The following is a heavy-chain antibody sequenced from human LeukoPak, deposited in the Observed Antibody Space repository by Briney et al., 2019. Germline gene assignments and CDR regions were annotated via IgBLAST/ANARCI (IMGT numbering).Heavy chain of an antibody. CDR2: FRPENDVP. Sequence: ASVRVSCKLSENRLTQLPVHWVRQAPGQGLEWVGGFRPENDVPVYAQKFQGRVAMTTDTSTDTAYMELWSLKSDDTAVYFCATLLDSFWSGHSVPPEDYWGQGTLVTVSS. J-gene: IGHJ4*02. CDR3: ATLLDSFWSGHSVPPEDY. D-gene: IGHD3/OR15-3a*01. CDR1: ENRLTQLP. V-gene: IGHV1-24*01.